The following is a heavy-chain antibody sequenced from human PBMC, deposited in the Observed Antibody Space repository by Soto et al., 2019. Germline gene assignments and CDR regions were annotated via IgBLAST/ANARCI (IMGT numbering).Heavy chain of an antibody. CDR3: ANRRGPYGVVTPFNY. CDR1: GFSLRTSGVG. CDR2: IYWDDDR. J-gene: IGHJ4*02. V-gene: IGHV2-5*02. D-gene: IGHD3-3*01. Sequence: SGPTLVNPTQTLTLTCTFSGFSLRTSGVGVGWIRQPPGKALEWLALIYWDDDRRYSPSLKDRLTITKDTSKSQVVLTMTNVDSADTGTYHCANRRGPYGVVTPFNYWGQGTSVTVSS.